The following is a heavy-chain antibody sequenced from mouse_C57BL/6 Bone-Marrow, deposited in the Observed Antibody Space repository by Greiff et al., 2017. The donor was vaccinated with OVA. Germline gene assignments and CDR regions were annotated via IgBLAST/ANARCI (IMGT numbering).Heavy chain of an antibody. CDR1: GYTFTSYW. Sequence: VQLQQPGAELVRPGSSVKLSCEASGYTFTSYWMDWVKQRPGQGLEWIGNIYPSDSETHYNQKFKDKATLTVDKSSSTAYMQLSSLTSEDSAVYYCARWRYYYGSSPYFDVWGTGTTVTVSS. V-gene: IGHV1-61*01. CDR3: ARWRYYYGSSPYFDV. J-gene: IGHJ1*03. CDR2: IYPSDSET. D-gene: IGHD1-1*01.